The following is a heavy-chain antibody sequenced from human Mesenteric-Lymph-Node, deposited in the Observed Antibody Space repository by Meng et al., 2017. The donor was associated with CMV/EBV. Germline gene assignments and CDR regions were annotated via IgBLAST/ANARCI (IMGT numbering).Heavy chain of an antibody. CDR3: AKERSSGLYYFDY. CDR1: GFAFNSYA. CDR2: ITGSGGNT. Sequence: GESLKISCVGSGFAFNSYAMTWVRQAPGKGLEWVSTITGSGGNTYYADSVKGHLTISRDNSKNTLFLQMNNLRAEDTAVYYCAKERSSGLYYFDYWGQGTLVTVSS. V-gene: IGHV3-23*01. D-gene: IGHD6-25*01. J-gene: IGHJ4*02.